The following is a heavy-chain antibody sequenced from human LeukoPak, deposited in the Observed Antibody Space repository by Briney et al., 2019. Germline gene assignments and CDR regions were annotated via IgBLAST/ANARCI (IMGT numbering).Heavy chain of an antibody. Sequence: GASVKVSCKVSGKSLTRVSIHWVRQSPGKGLEWMGGLDPKHGGRLYAQTFQGRVTMTEDASTDTAYMELNRLRSEDTAVYYCATATIIWGSYRSWLDTWGQGTLVTVSS. V-gene: IGHV1-24*01. CDR2: LDPKHGGR. D-gene: IGHD3-16*02. J-gene: IGHJ5*02. CDR3: ATATIIWGSYRSWLDT. CDR1: GKSLTRVS.